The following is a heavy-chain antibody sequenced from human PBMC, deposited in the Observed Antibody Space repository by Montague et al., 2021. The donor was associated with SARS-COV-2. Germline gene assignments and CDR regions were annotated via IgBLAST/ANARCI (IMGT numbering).Heavy chain of an antibody. CDR3: ARDRGDIYGGNSAWFDP. V-gene: IGHV4-61*03. J-gene: IGHJ5*02. CDR2: FYYSGGS. Sequence: SETLSLTCTVSGASISTGSDYWTWIRQRPGRGLEWIGNFYYSGGSTYNPSLKSRVTISADTSKNLFSLTLKSVIASDTAVYYCARDRGDIYGGNSAWFDPWGQGTLVTVSS. D-gene: IGHD4-23*01. CDR1: GASISTGSDY.